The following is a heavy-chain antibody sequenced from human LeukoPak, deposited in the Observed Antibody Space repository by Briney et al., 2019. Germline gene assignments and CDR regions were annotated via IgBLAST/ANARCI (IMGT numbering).Heavy chain of an antibody. Sequence: SETLSLTCTVSGGSISSYYWSWIRRPPGKGLEWIGYIYYSGSTNYNPSLKSRVTISVDTSKNQFSLKLSSVTAADTAVYYCARKTHTARMNAFDIWGQGTMVTVSS. CDR1: GGSISSYY. D-gene: IGHD5-18*01. V-gene: IGHV4-59*01. CDR3: ARKTHTARMNAFDI. CDR2: IYYSGST. J-gene: IGHJ3*02.